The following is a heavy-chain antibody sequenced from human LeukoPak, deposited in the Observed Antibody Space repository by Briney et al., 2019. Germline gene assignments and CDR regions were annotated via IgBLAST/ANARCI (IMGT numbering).Heavy chain of an antibody. CDR2: ISSSGSTI. CDR3: ARGPTLVQFDY. V-gene: IGHV3-48*03. Sequence: GSLRLSSAASGFTFSSYEMNWVRQAPGKGLEWVSYISSSGSTIYYADSVKGRFTISRDNAKNSLYLQMNSLRAEDTAVYYCARGPTLVQFDYWGQGTLVTVSS. CDR1: GFTFSSYE. J-gene: IGHJ4*02.